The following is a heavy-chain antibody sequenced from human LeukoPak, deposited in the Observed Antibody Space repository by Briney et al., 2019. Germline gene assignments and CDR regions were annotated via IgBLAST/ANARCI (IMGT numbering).Heavy chain of an antibody. CDR3: ARVRGYSYDSSDFDY. V-gene: IGHV4-59*01. Sequence: LSETLSLTCPVSGASISYYYWSWIRQPPGKGLEWIGKIYYSGNTNYNPSLKSRVTISVDTSKNQFSLKLSSVTAADTAVYYCARVRGYSYDSSDFDYWGQGTLVTVSS. CDR2: IYYSGNT. J-gene: IGHJ4*02. CDR1: GASISYYY. D-gene: IGHD5-18*01.